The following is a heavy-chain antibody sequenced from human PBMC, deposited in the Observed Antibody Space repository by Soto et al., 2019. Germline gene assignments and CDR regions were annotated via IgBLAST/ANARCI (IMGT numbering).Heavy chain of an antibody. Sequence: SETLSLTCGDSGGSISTTNWWSWVRQPPGKGLEWIGEIYHSGTTNYNPSLKSRITISLDKSNNQFSLNLSSVTAADTAVYYCVRDAGYSSGWFDRWGQGTLVTVSS. V-gene: IGHV4-4*02. CDR3: VRDAGYSSGWFDR. J-gene: IGHJ5*02. D-gene: IGHD6-19*01. CDR2: IYHSGTT. CDR1: GGSISTTNW.